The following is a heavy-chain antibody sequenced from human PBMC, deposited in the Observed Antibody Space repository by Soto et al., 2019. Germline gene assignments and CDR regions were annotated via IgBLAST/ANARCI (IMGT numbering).Heavy chain of an antibody. CDR1: GYTFTSYA. Sequence: ASVKVSCKASGYTFTSYAMHWVRQAPGQGLEWMGWINAGNGNTKYSQKFQGRVTITRDTSASTAYMELSSLRSEDTAVYYCAKDTYYYDSSGYYPSNLNFDYWGQGTLVTVS. CDR3: AKDTYYYDSSGYYPSNLNFDY. J-gene: IGHJ4*02. D-gene: IGHD3-22*01. V-gene: IGHV1-3*01. CDR2: INAGNGNT.